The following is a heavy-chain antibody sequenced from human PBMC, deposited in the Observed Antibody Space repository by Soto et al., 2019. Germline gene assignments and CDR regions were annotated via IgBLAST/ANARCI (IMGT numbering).Heavy chain of an antibody. V-gene: IGHV3-74*01. J-gene: IGHJ4*02. CDR2: LKGDGSMT. Sequence: EVQLVESGGGVVQPGESLRLSCTASGFTFSTYWMHWVRQAPGKGLVWLSSLKGDGSMTDYADSVKGRFTISRDNADNTLYLQMNGLRAEDTAIYYCARGGLYAYYQDNWGQGTLVTVSS. CDR1: GFTFSTYW. CDR3: ARGGLYAYYQDN. D-gene: IGHD3-16*01.